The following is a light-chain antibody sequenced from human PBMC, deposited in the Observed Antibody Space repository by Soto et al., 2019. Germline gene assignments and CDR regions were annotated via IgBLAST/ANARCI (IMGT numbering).Light chain of an antibody. V-gene: IGKV1-9*01. CDR2: ASS. Sequence: DIQLTQSPSFLSASVGDRVTITCRASQGISSYLAWYQQTPGKAPNLLIYASSTLQSGVPSRFSGSGSGTEFTLTISILQPEDFATYYCQQLNTFPVTFGQGTRLDI. CDR1: QGISSY. CDR3: QQLNTFPVT. J-gene: IGKJ5*01.